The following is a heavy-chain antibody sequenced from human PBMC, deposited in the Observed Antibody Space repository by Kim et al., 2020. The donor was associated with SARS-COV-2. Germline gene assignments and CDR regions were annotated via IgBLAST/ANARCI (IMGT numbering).Heavy chain of an antibody. CDR3: VRGVDSTWYHS. J-gene: IGHJ5*01. V-gene: IGHV1-3*01. D-gene: IGHD3-22*01. CDR2: INANNDET. Sequence: ASVKVSCKASGYAFIAYPIYWLRQAPGQALEWMGRINANNDETNYAQKFQGRITITKDTSANTAYMELTSLTTKDTAFYYCVRGVDSTWYHSWGHGSLGT. CDR1: GYAFIAYP.